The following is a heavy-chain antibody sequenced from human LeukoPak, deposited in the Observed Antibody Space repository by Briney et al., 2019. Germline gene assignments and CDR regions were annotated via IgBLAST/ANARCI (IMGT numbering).Heavy chain of an antibody. CDR2: IYYSGST. V-gene: IGHV4-31*03. J-gene: IGHJ4*02. D-gene: IGHD3-9*01. CDR1: GGSISSGGYY. Sequence: PSETLSLTCTVSGGSISSGGYYWSWIRQHPGKGLEWIGYIYYSGSTYYNPSLKSRVTISVDTSKNQFSLKLSSVTAADTAVYYCARAPYDILTGYRFDYWGQGTLVTVSS. CDR3: ARAPYDILTGYRFDY.